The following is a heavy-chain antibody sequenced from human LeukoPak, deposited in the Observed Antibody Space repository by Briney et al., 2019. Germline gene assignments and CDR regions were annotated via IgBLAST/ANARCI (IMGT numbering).Heavy chain of an antibody. J-gene: IGHJ3*02. D-gene: IGHD6-13*01. V-gene: IGHV3-23*01. CDR2: ISGSGGST. CDR3: ARVDSSSLQGAFDI. Sequence: GGSLRLSCAASGFTFSSYGMSWVRQAPGKGLEWVSAISGSGGSTYYADSVKGRFTISRDNSKNTLYLQMNSLRAEDTAVYYCARVDSSSLQGAFDIWGQGTMVTVSS. CDR1: GFTFSSYG.